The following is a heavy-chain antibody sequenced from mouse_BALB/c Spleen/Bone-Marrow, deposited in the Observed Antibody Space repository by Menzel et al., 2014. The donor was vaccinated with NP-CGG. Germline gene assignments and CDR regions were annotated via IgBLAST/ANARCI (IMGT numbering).Heavy chain of an antibody. CDR1: GFNIKDTY. CDR3: ARDYGSSYYYAMDY. V-gene: IGHV14-3*02. J-gene: IGHJ4*01. CDR2: IDPANGNT. D-gene: IGHD1-1*01. Sequence: EVKLEESGAELVKPGASVKLSCTASGFNIKDTYMHWVKQRPEQGLEWIGRIDPANGNTKYDPKFQGKATITADTSSNTAYLQLSSLTSEDTAVYYCARDYGSSYYYAMDYWGQGTSVTVSS.